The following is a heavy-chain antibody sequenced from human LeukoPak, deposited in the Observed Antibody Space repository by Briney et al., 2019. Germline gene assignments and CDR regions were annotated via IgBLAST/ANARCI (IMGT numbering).Heavy chain of an antibody. CDR1: GFTFSSYW. V-gene: IGHV3-7*01. D-gene: IGHD3-3*01. J-gene: IGHJ6*03. Sequence: VGSLRLSCAASGFTFSSYWMTWVRQTPGKGLEWVANIKQDGNEIYYLDSVKGRFTISRDNAKNSLYMQMNSLRAEDTAVYYCARVGEFLRSPYYYMDVWGKGTTVTVSS. CDR2: IKQDGNEI. CDR3: ARVGEFLRSPYYYMDV.